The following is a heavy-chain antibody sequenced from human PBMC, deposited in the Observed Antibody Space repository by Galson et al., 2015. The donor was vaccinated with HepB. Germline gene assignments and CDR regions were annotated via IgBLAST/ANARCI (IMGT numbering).Heavy chain of an antibody. CDR1: GYRVTTYG. V-gene: IGHV1-18*01. CDR3: ARDYVVSTKNYFDP. CDR2: ISPYNGDT. D-gene: IGHD5/OR15-5a*01. J-gene: IGHJ5*02. Sequence: SVKVSCKASGYRVTTYGLNWVRHVPGQGLEWMGWISPYNGDTKYAQKIQGRATMTTDTSTSTAFMELRNLKSDDTAVYYCARDYVVSTKNYFDPWGQGTLVTVSS.